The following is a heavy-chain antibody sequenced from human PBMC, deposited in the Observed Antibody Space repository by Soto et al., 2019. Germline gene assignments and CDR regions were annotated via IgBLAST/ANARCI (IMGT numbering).Heavy chain of an antibody. D-gene: IGHD3-9*01. J-gene: IGHJ4*02. CDR3: VRAGTGFQLDY. CDR2: IRNKANSYTA. V-gene: IGHV3-72*01. CDR1: GFSFSDHY. Sequence: EVQLVESGGGLVQPGGSLRLSCAASGFSFSDHYMDWVRQASGKGLEWVGRIRNKANSYTAEYAASVKGRFTVSRDDSKNSLYLEMNSLTIEDTALYYCVRAGTGFQLDYWGQGTLVTVSS.